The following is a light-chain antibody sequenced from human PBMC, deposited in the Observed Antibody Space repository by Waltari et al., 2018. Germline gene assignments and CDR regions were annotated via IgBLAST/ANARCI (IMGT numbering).Light chain of an antibody. Sequence: EVVLTQSPATLSLSPGERATLSCRASQSVGSELAWYQQKAGQAPRLLIYDASNRATGIASRFSGSGSGTDFALTISSLEPEDVAVYFCQQRSNWPPITFGQGTRLEIK. CDR2: DAS. J-gene: IGKJ5*01. CDR3: QQRSNWPPIT. CDR1: QSVGSE. V-gene: IGKV3-11*01.